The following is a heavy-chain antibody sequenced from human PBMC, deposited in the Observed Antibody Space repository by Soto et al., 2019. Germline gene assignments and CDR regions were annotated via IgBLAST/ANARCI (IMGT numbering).Heavy chain of an antibody. Sequence: QVQLVQSGAEEKKPGASVKVSCKASGYTFTNYAMHWVRQAPGQRLEWMGWINAGNGNTKYSQKFQGRVTITRDTXASTAYMELSSLRSEDTAVYYCARAVGGPTSNLDSWGQGTLVTVSS. CDR2: INAGNGNT. CDR1: GYTFTNYA. CDR3: ARAVGGPTSNLDS. J-gene: IGHJ4*02. D-gene: IGHD3-16*01. V-gene: IGHV1-3*05.